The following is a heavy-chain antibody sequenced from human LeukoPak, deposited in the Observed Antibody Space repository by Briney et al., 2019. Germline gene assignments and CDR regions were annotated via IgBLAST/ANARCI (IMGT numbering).Heavy chain of an antibody. D-gene: IGHD3-10*01. CDR2: ISYDGSNK. CDR3: ARGVYYSGSYYFDY. Sequence: PGGSLRLSCAASGFTFSSYAMHWVRQAPGKGLEWVAVISYDGSNKYYADSVKGRFTISRDNAKNSLYLQMNSLRADDTAVYYCARGVYYSGSYYFDYWGQGTLVTVSS. CDR1: GFTFSSYA. V-gene: IGHV3-30-3*01. J-gene: IGHJ4*02.